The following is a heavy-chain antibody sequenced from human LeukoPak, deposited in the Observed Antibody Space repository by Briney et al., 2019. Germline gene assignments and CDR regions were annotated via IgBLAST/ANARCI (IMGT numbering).Heavy chain of an antibody. CDR1: GGSISSYY. J-gene: IGHJ3*02. D-gene: IGHD6-13*01. V-gene: IGHV4-59*01. CDR3: ARVRQQLDLGNDAFDI. Sequence: PSETLFLTCTVSGGSISSYYWSWIRQPPGKGLEWIGYIYYSGSTNYNPSLKSRVTISVDTSKNQFSLKLSSVTAADTAVYYCARVRQQLDLGNDAFDIWGQGTMVTVSS. CDR2: IYYSGST.